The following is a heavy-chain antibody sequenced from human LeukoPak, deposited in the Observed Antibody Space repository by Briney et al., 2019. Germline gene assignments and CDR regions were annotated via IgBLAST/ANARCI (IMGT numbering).Heavy chain of an antibody. J-gene: IGHJ5*02. D-gene: IGHD2/OR15-2a*01. CDR1: GYTFTSYY. CDR2: INPNSGGT. CDR3: ARSRNDYFAFDP. V-gene: IGHV1-2*02. Sequence: ASVKVSCKASGYTFTSYYMHWVRQAPGQGLEWMGWINPNSGGTNYAQKFQGRVTMTRDTSISTAYMELSRLRSDDTAVYYCARSRNDYFAFDPWGQGTLVTVSS.